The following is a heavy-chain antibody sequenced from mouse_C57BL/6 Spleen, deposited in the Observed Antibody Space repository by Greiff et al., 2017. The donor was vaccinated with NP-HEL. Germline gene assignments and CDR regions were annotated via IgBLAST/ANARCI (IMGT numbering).Heavy chain of an antibody. J-gene: IGHJ3*01. V-gene: IGHV1-47*01. Sequence: QVQLQQSGAELVKPGASVKLSCKASGYTFTTYPIEWMKQNHGKSLEWIGNFHPYNDDTKYNEKFKGKATLTVEKSSSTVYLELSRLTSDDAAVYYCAIPYNGSSSFAYWGKGTLVTVSA. CDR2: FHPYNDDT. D-gene: IGHD1-1*01. CDR3: AIPYNGSSSFAY. CDR1: GYTFTTYP.